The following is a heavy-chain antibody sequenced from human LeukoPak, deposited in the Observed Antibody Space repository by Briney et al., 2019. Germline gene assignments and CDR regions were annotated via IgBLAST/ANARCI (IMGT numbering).Heavy chain of an antibody. D-gene: IGHD1-1*01. CDR2: TYYRSKWYN. J-gene: IGHJ3*01. V-gene: IGHV6-1*01. CDR3: ARGPIWSDAFDV. Sequence: SQTLSLTCAISGDSVSSNSATWNWIRQSPSRGLEWLGRTYYRSKWYNDYTVSVNSRITINPDTSKSQFSLHLNSVPPEDTAVYFCARGPIWSDAFDVWGQGTMVTVSS. CDR1: GDSVSSNSAT.